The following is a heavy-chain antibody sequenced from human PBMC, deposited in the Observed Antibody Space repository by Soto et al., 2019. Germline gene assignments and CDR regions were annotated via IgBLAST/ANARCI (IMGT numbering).Heavy chain of an antibody. CDR3: ARDIVVVPAAINYYYYGMDV. D-gene: IGHD2-2*01. CDR2: IIPIFGTA. CDR1: GGTFSSYA. J-gene: IGHJ6*02. V-gene: IGHV1-69*01. Sequence: QVQLVQSGAEVKKPGSSVKVSCKASGGTFSSYAISWVRQAPGQGLEWMGGIIPIFGTANYAKKFQGRVTITADESTSTAYMELSSLRSEDTAVYYCARDIVVVPAAINYYYYGMDVWGQGTTVTVSS.